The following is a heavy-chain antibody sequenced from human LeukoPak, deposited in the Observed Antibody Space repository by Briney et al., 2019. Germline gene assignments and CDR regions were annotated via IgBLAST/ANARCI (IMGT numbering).Heavy chain of an antibody. J-gene: IGHJ4*02. D-gene: IGHD2-15*01. CDR3: ARGPSGCSGGSCYSDY. V-gene: IGHV7-4-1*02. CDR2: INTNTGNP. CDR1: GYTFTTYA. Sequence: ASVKVSCKASGYTFTTYAMNWARQAPGQGLGWMGWINTNTGNPTYAQGFTGRFVFSLDTSVSTAYLQISSLKAEDTAVYFCARGPSGCSGGSCYSDYWGQGTLVTVSS.